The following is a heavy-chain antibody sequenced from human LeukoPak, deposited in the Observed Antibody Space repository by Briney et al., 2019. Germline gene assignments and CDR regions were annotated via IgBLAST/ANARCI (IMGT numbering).Heavy chain of an antibody. Sequence: SGTLSLTCTVSGGSISSYYWNWIRQPPGKGLEWIGFIYYTGSTNYNPSLKSRVTISLDTSKNQFSLRLNSVTAADTAVYYCARGYCSGGSCYYFDLWGRGTLVTVSS. CDR1: GGSISSYY. J-gene: IGHJ2*01. CDR2: IYYTGST. V-gene: IGHV4-59*01. CDR3: ARGYCSGGSCYYFDL. D-gene: IGHD2-15*01.